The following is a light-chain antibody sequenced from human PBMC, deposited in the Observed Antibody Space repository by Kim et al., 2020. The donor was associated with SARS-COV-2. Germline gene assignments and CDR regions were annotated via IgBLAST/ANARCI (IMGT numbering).Light chain of an antibody. CDR1: SGNIATNY. CDR3: QSYDSNNNWV. Sequence: KTVTISCTRSSGNIATNYVQWYQQRPGSAPTTVIFQDSDRPSGVPDRFSGSIDSSSNSASLTISGLKTEDEADYYCQSYDSNNNWVFGGGTKVTVL. J-gene: IGLJ3*02. V-gene: IGLV6-57*03. CDR2: QDS.